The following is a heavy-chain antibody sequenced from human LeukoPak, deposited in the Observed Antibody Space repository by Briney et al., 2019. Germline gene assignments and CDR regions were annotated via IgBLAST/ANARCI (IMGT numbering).Heavy chain of an antibody. CDR3: ARLITMIVVAS. Sequence: SETLSLTCTVSGGSISSSSYYWGWIRQPPGKGLEWIGNIYYSGSTYYNPSLKSRVTISVDTSKNQFSLGLSSVTAAETAVYYCARLITMIVVASSGQGTLVTVSS. J-gene: IGHJ5*02. CDR1: GGSISSSSYY. V-gene: IGHV4-39*01. CDR2: IYYSGST. D-gene: IGHD3-22*01.